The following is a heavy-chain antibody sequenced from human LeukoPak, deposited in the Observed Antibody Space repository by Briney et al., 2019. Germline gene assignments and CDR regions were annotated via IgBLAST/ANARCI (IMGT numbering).Heavy chain of an antibody. CDR3: ARGWWEFDY. D-gene: IGHD1-26*01. Sequence: SSQTLSLTCAISGDIVSSNSAAWHWIRQSPSRGLEWLGRTYYRSNWYNDYAVSVKSRITINPDTSKNQFSLQLNSVTPEDTAVYYCARGWWEFDYWGQGTLVTVSS. J-gene: IGHJ4*02. CDR2: TYYRSNWYN. V-gene: IGHV6-1*01. CDR1: GDIVSSNSAA.